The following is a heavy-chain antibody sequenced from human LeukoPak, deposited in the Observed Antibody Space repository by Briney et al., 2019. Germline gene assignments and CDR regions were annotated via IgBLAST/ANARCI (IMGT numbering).Heavy chain of an antibody. J-gene: IGHJ4*02. CDR3: ARLPDYPYYFDY. CDR1: GGSFSGYY. Sequence: SETLSLTCAVYGGSFSGYYWSWIRQPPGKGLEWIGEINHSGSTNYNLSLKSRVTISVDTSKNQFPLKLSSVTSADTAVYYCARLPDYPYYFDYWGQGTLVTVSS. D-gene: IGHD4-11*01. V-gene: IGHV4-34*01. CDR2: INHSGST.